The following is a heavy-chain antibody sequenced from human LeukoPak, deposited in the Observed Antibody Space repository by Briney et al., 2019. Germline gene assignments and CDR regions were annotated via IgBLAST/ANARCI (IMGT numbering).Heavy chain of an antibody. CDR3: ARLRILRAGYMDV. V-gene: IGHV4-39*07. CDR2: IYYSGST. CDR1: GGSISSSSYY. J-gene: IGHJ6*03. Sequence: PSETLSLTCTVSGGSISSSSYYWGGIRQPPGKGLEWIGSIYYSGSTYYNPSLKSRVTISVDTSKNQFSLKLSSVTAADTAVYYCARLRILRAGYMDVWGKGTTVTVSS. D-gene: IGHD2-15*01.